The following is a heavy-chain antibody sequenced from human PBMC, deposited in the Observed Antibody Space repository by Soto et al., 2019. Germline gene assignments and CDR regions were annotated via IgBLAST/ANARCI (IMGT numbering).Heavy chain of an antibody. CDR2: IIPIFGTA. CDR1: GGTFSSYA. D-gene: IGHD3-3*01. CDR3: AREPYDFWSGYRSYGMDV. Sequence: SVKVSCKASGGTFSSYAISWVLQAPGQGLEWMGGIIPIFGTANYAQKFQGRVTITADESTSTAYMELSSLRSEDTAVYYCAREPYDFWSGYRSYGMDVWGQGTTVTVSS. V-gene: IGHV1-69*13. J-gene: IGHJ6*02.